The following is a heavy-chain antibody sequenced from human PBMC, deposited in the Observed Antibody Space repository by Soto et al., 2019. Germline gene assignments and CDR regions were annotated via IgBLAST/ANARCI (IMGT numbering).Heavy chain of an antibody. Sequence: GESLKISCKGSGYSFTSYWISWVRQMPGKGLEWMGRIDPSDSYTNYSPSFQGHVTISADKSISTAYLQWSSLKASDTAMYYCARGGNVAGIQPTIDYWGQGTLVTVSS. CDR1: GYSFTSYW. CDR2: IDPSDSYT. J-gene: IGHJ4*02. CDR3: ARGGNVAGIQPTIDY. V-gene: IGHV5-10-1*01. D-gene: IGHD6-19*01.